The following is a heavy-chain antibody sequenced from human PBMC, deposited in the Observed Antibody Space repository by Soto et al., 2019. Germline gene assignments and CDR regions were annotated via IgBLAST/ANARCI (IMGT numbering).Heavy chain of an antibody. V-gene: IGHV3-23*01. Sequence: GGSLRLSCAASGFTFSSYAMSWVRQAPGKGLEWVSAISGSGGSTYYADSVKGRFTISRDNSKNTLYLQMNSLRAEDTAVYYCSNPKPKGYYILYFDYWGQGTLVTVSS. J-gene: IGHJ4*02. CDR1: GFTFSSYA. CDR3: SNPKPKGYYILYFDY. D-gene: IGHD3-3*01. CDR2: ISGSGGST.